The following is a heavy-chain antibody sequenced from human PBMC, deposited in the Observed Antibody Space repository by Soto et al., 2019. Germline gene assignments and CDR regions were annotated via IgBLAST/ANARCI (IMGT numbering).Heavy chain of an antibody. J-gene: IGHJ3*02. D-gene: IGHD2-15*01. Sequence: QEDLVESGGGLVKPGGSLRLSCAASGFVFTDYYMTWIRQAPGKGLEWVSYVTVTSSYTNYADSVKGRFTISRDNAKNSIYLQMNDLRAEDSAVYYCARPRTAFGGFDIWGQGTRVTVSS. V-gene: IGHV3-11*05. CDR1: GFVFTDYY. CDR3: ARPRTAFGGFDI. CDR2: VTVTSSYT.